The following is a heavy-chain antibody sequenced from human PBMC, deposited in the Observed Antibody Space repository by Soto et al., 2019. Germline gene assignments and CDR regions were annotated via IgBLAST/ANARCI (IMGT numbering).Heavy chain of an antibody. CDR1: GGTFSSYA. CDR3: ARDSLSGDYFDY. Sequence: SVKVSCKASGGTFSSYAISWVRQAPGQGLEWMGGIIPIFGTANYAQKFQGRVTITADESTSTAYMELSSLRSEDTAVYYCARDSLSGDYFDYWGQGTMVTVYS. J-gene: IGHJ4*02. CDR2: IIPIFGTA. V-gene: IGHV1-69*13. D-gene: IGHD3-10*01.